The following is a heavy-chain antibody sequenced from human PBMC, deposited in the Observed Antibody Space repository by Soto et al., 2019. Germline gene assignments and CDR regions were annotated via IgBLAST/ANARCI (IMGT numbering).Heavy chain of an antibody. CDR3: TRRLSVVGTSSFDY. J-gene: IGHJ4*02. V-gene: IGHV3-74*01. D-gene: IGHD2-15*01. CDR2: INTDGSST. Sequence: EVQLVESGGGLVQPGGSLRLSCAASGFTISSYWMHWVSQAPGKGLVWVSRINTDGSSTSYADSVKGRFTTSRDNAKNTLYLQMNSLRAEDTAVYYCTRRLSVVGTSSFDYWGQGTLVTVSS. CDR1: GFTISSYW.